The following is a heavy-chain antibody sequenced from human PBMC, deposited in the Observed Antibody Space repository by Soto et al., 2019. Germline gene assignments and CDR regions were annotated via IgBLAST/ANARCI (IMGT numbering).Heavy chain of an antibody. CDR3: ERGSRSCNYP. Sequence: SETLSLTCSVSGGSISSGAYYWSWIRQHPGKGLEWIGYINYSGRTYYNPSLKSRLSMSVDTSKNQYSLRLSSMTAADTAVYYCERGSRSCNYPWGQGIPVTVSS. D-gene: IGHD2-15*01. V-gene: IGHV4-31*03. J-gene: IGHJ5*02. CDR1: GGSISSGAYY. CDR2: INYSGRT.